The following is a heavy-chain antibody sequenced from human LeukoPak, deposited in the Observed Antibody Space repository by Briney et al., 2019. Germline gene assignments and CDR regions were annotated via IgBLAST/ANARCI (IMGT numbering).Heavy chain of an antibody. CDR3: VRVAIAEALGYYAMDV. CDR1: GFTFIDYY. CDR2: ISSSGNTI. V-gene: IGHV3-11*01. D-gene: IGHD1-26*01. J-gene: IGHJ6*02. Sequence: GGSLRLSCAASGFTFIDYYLTWVRQAPGKGLEWVSYISSSGNTIHYADSVKGRFTISRDNTKNSLYLQMNSLRADDTAVFYCVRVAIAEALGYYAMDVWGQGTTVTVSS.